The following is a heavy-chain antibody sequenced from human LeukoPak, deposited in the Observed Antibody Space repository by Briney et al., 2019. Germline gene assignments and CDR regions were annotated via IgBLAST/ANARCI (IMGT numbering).Heavy chain of an antibody. D-gene: IGHD2/OR15-2a*01. V-gene: IGHV3-23*01. CDR1: GFTFSGFA. J-gene: IGHJ6*01. Sequence: GGSLRLSCAASGFTFSGFAMSWVRRTPGKGLEWVSGISGSGDNTLYAASVKGRFTISRDNSKNTLYLEMNSLRAEDTAIYYCSKMKGHPLQKYYMDVWGQGTTVTVSS. CDR2: ISGSGDNT. CDR3: SKMKGHPLQKYYMDV.